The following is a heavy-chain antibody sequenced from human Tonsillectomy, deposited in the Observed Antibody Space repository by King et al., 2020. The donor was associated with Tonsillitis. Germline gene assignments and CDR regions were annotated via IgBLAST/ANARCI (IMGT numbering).Heavy chain of an antibody. CDR2: INHSGST. J-gene: IGHJ6*03. CDR1: GGSFSGYY. Sequence: VQLQQWGAGLLKPSETLSLTCAVYGGSFSGYYWSWIRQPPGKGLEWIGEINHSGSTNYNPSLKSRVTISVDTSKNQFSLKLGSVTAADTAVYYCARDGSGSYYPYYYYYYMDVWGKGTTVTVSS. D-gene: IGHD3-10*01. V-gene: IGHV4-34*01. CDR3: ARDGSGSYYPYYYYYYMDV.